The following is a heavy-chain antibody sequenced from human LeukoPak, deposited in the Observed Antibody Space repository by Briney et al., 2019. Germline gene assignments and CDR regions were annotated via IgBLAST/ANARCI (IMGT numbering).Heavy chain of an antibody. J-gene: IGHJ5*02. D-gene: IGHD3-16*01. Sequence: GGSLRLSCAASGFTFDDYGMSWVRQAPGKGLVWVSRINSDGSSTSYADSVKGRFTISRDNAKNTLYLQMNSLRAEDTAVYYCARDYDYVWGSHSYNWFDPWGQGTLVTVSS. V-gene: IGHV3-74*01. CDR1: GFTFDDYG. CDR3: ARDYDYVWGSHSYNWFDP. CDR2: INSDGSST.